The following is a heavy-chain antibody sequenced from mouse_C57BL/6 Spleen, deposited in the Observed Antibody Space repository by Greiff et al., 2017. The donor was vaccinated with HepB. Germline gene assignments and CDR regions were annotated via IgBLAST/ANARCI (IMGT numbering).Heavy chain of an antibody. CDR3: AREEGNYGYDGMDY. Sequence: QVQLKQSGPELVKPGASVKISCKASGYAFSSSWLNWVKQRPGKGLEWIGRIYPGDGDTNYNGKFKGKATLTADKSYSTAYMQLSSLTSEYSAVYFCAREEGNYGYDGMDYWGQGTSVTVSS. CDR1: GYAFSSSW. J-gene: IGHJ4*01. V-gene: IGHV1-82*01. CDR2: IYPGDGDT. D-gene: IGHD2-2*01.